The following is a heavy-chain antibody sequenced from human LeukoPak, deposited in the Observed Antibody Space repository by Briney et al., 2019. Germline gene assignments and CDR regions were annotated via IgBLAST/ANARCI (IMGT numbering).Heavy chain of an antibody. J-gene: IGHJ5*02. CDR2: IIPIFGTA. D-gene: IGHD6-19*01. CDR1: GGTFSSYA. Sequence: ASVKVSCKASGGTFSSYAISWVRQAPGQGLEWMGGIIPIFGTANYAQKFQGRVTIAADKSTSTAYMELSSLRSDDTAVYYCARVGIAVTGTNFGNWFDPWGQGTLVTVSS. V-gene: IGHV1-69*06. CDR3: ARVGIAVTGTNFGNWFDP.